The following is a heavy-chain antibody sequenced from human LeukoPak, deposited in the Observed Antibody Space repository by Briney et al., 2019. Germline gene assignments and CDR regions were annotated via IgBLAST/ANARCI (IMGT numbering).Heavy chain of an antibody. CDR2: IGTIGDT. V-gene: IGHV3-13*01. D-gene: IGHD2-21*01. Sequence: QAGGSLRLSCAASGFTFSSYDMHWVRQVAGKGLEWVSSIGTIGDTFYPGSVKGRFTISRENAKNSLYLQMNSLRAGDTAVYYCARATVIGSVPVPGYMDVWGKGTTVTVSS. J-gene: IGHJ6*03. CDR3: ARATVIGSVPVPGYMDV. CDR1: GFTFSSYD.